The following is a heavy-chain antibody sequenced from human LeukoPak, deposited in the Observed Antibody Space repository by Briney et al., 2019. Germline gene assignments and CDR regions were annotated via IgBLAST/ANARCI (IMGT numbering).Heavy chain of an antibody. V-gene: IGHV5-51*01. D-gene: IGHD4-11*01. CDR3: ARYPDDHSNAGEY. CDR2: IYPDDSNT. Sequence: GESLKISCKGSGYSFTRYWIGWVRPMPGKGLEWMGIIYPDDSNTRYSPSFQGQVTISADKSISTAYLQWSSLRASDTAMYYCARYPDDHSNAGEYWGQGTLVTVSS. J-gene: IGHJ4*02. CDR1: GYSFTRYW.